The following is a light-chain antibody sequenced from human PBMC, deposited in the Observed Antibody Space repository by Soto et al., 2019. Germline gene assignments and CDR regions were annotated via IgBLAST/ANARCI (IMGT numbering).Light chain of an antibody. Sequence: QSVLTQPPSVSGAPGQRVTISFTWSSSNIGAGYDVHWYQQLPGTAPKVLIYGNSNRPSGVPDRFSGSKSGTSASLAITGLQAEDEADYYCQSYDSSLGGSVFGGGTKLTVL. J-gene: IGLJ2*01. CDR3: QSYDSSLGGSV. CDR1: SSNIGAGYD. CDR2: GNS. V-gene: IGLV1-40*01.